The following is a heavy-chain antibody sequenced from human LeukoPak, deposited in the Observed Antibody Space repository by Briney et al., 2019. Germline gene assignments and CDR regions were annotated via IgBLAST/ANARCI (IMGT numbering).Heavy chain of an antibody. J-gene: IGHJ4*02. V-gene: IGHV4-38-2*01. Sequence: PSETLSLTCDVSGSSITSDYFWGWIRQPPGKGLEWIATIYYSWGMYFNPSLKSRVTISLDASKNQNSLKMTSLTAADTAIYYCARNVTAGFFDYWGQGILVTVSS. CDR3: ARNVTAGFFDY. CDR1: GSSITSDYF. CDR2: IYYSWGM. D-gene: IGHD1-1*01.